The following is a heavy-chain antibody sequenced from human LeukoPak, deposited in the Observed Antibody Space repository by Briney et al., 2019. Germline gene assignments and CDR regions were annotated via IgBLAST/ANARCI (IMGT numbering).Heavy chain of an antibody. CDR3: ARHFHSAWFGF. V-gene: IGHV5-51*01. Sequence: GESLKISCRCSGFDFTAYGIAWVRQMPGKGLEWMGNIYPGGSNGRYSPSFQGQVTMSADKSITTVYLQWSSLKASDTAMYYCARHFHSAWFGFWGQGSLVTVYS. J-gene: IGHJ4*02. CDR1: GFDFTAYG. D-gene: IGHD5-18*01. CDR2: IYPGGSNG.